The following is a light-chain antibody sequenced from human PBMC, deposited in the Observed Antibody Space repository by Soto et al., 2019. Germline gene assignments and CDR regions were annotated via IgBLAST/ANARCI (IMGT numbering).Light chain of an antibody. J-gene: IGLJ2*01. Sequence: QSVLTQPPSASGTPGQRVTISCSGSGSNIGSNTVHWYRQVPGRAPKLLIHRNNQRPSGVPDRFSGSKSGTSASLAISGLQSEDEADYYCAAWDDSLNGPAFGGGTKLTVL. CDR2: RNN. CDR1: GSNIGSNT. V-gene: IGLV1-44*01. CDR3: AAWDDSLNGPA.